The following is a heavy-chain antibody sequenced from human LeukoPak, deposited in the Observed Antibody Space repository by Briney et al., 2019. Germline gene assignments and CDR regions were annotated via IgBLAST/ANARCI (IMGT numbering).Heavy chain of an antibody. V-gene: IGHV3-23*01. J-gene: IGHJ4*02. Sequence: GGSLRLSCAASGFTFSNYAMTWVRQAPGKGLEWVSVISSSGSSTYYADSVKGRFTISRDYSKNTLYLQMNSLRAEDTAVYYCAKRYSSTSVALDYWGQGTLVTVSS. CDR1: GFTFSNYA. CDR2: ISSSGSST. D-gene: IGHD6-13*01. CDR3: AKRYSSTSVALDY.